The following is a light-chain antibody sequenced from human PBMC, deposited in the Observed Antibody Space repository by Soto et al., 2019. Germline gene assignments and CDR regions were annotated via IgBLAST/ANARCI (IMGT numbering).Light chain of an antibody. Sequence: EIVLTQSPGTLSLSPGDRATLSCRASQTVSSHYLAWYQQRLGQAPRLLIYAASSRATGIPDRFSGSGSGTHFTLPISRLEPEDFAVYYCQQSGASPPYTFGQGTKLEIK. CDR1: QTVSSHY. V-gene: IGKV3-20*01. CDR2: AAS. J-gene: IGKJ2*01. CDR3: QQSGASPPYT.